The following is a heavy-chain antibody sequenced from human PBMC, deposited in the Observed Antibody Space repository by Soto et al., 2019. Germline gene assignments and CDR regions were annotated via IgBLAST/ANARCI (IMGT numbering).Heavy chain of an antibody. CDR3: ARDGRSSYSSGWYYFDY. Sequence: GASVKVSCKASGYTFTSYAMHWVRQAPGQRLEWMGWINAGNGNTSYAQKFQGRVTMTRDTSTSTVYMELSSLRSEDTAVYYCARDGRSSYSSGWYYFDYWGQGTLVTVSS. CDR2: INAGNGNT. D-gene: IGHD6-19*01. V-gene: IGHV1-3*01. CDR1: GYTFTSYA. J-gene: IGHJ4*02.